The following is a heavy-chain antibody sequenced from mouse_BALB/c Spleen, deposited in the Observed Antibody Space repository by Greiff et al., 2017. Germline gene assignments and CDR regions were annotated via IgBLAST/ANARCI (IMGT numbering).Heavy chain of an antibody. Sequence: VQLQQSGAELVRPGVSVKISCKGSGYTFTDYAMHWVKQSHAKSLEWIGVISTYYGDASYNQKFKGKATMTVDKSSSTAYMELARLTSEDSAVYYCARSYYGSSYFDYWGQGTTLTVSS. CDR2: ISTYYGDA. J-gene: IGHJ2*01. V-gene: IGHV1S137*01. CDR1: GYTFTDYA. D-gene: IGHD1-1*01. CDR3: ARSYYGSSYFDY.